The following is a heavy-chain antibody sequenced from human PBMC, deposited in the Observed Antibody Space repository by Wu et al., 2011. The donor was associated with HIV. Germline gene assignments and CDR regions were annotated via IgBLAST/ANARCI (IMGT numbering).Heavy chain of an antibody. CDR2: ISVNNDNT. V-gene: IGHV1-18*01. Sequence: QVQLVQSGAEVKKPGASVKVSCKASGYMFTSYGISWVRQAPGQGLEWMGWISVNNDNTNYAQRFQGRVTMTTDTSTSTAYMELRSLRSDDTAVYYCARGANYGDYVNNWFDPWAGEPVVTVXS. CDR3: ARGANYGDYVNNWFDP. J-gene: IGHJ5*02. D-gene: IGHD4-17*01. CDR1: GYMFTSYG.